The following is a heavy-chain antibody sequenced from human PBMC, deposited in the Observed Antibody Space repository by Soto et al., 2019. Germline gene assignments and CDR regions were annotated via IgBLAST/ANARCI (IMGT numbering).Heavy chain of an antibody. J-gene: IGHJ6*02. CDR1: GFTFSGYA. V-gene: IGHV3-30-3*01. CDR2: ISYDGSNK. CDR3: ARTTRSGWYGVRQIYNGMDV. Sequence: ESGGGVVQPGRSLRLSCAASGFTFSGYAMHWVRQAPGKGLEWVAVISYDGSNKYYADSVKGRFTISRDNSKKTLYLEMNSLSAEDTAVYYCARTTRSGWYGVRQIYNGMDVWGQGTTVTVSS. D-gene: IGHD6-19*01.